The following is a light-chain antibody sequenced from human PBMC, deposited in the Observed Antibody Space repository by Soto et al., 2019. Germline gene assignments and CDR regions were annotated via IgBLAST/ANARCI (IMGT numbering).Light chain of an antibody. CDR2: GAS. CDR1: QSVSSSY. J-gene: IGKJ3*01. Sequence: IALTQSPGTLSLSPGERATLSCRASQSVSSSYLDWYQQKPGQAPRLLIYGASSRATGIPDRFSGSGSGTEFTLTIIRLEPEDFAVYYCQQYGSSPASFTFGPGTKVEIK. V-gene: IGKV3-20*01. CDR3: QQYGSSPASFT.